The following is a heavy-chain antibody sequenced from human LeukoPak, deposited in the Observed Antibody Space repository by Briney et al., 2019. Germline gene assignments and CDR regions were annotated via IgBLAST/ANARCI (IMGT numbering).Heavy chain of an antibody. V-gene: IGHV1-69*05. CDR1: GGTFSSYA. Sequence: SVKVSCKASGGTFSSYAISWVRQAPGQGLEWMGRIIPIFGTANYAQKFQGRVTITTDESTSTAYMELSSLRSEDTAVYYCVRSSIVGATTYSDYWGQGTLVTVSS. J-gene: IGHJ4*02. D-gene: IGHD1-26*01. CDR3: VRSSIVGATTYSDY. CDR2: IIPIFGTA.